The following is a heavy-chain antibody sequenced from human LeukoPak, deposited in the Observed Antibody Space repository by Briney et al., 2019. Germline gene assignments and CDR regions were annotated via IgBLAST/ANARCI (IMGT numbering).Heavy chain of an antibody. V-gene: IGHV1-18*01. CDR2: ISAYNGNT. Sequence: ASVKVSCKASGYTFTSYGISWVRQAPGQGLEWMGWISAYNGNTNYAQKLQGRVTMTTDTSTSTAYMELRSLRPDDTAVYYCARAGETIFGAPNWFDPWGQGTLVTVSS. D-gene: IGHD3-3*01. CDR3: ARAGETIFGAPNWFDP. CDR1: GYTFTSYG. J-gene: IGHJ5*02.